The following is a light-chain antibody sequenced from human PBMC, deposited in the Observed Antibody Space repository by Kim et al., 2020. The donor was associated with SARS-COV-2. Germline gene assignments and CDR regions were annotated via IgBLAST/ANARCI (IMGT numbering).Light chain of an antibody. CDR1: ENIGTW. CDR2: LAS. V-gene: IGKV1-5*03. Sequence: SASVGDRVTITCRASENIGTWLAWYQQKTGRAPSLLIYLASTLESGVPSRFSGTGSGTEFSLSITSLQPDDFATYYCQHYSRFPYTFGQGTKLEI. J-gene: IGKJ2*01. CDR3: QHYSRFPYT.